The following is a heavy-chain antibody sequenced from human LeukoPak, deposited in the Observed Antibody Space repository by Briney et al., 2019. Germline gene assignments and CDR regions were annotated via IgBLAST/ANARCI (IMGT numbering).Heavy chain of an antibody. CDR2: IKQDGSER. D-gene: IGHD6-19*01. CDR1: GFTFSSHW. Sequence: GGSLRLSCAASGFTFSSHWMTWVRQAPGKGLEWVANIKQDGSERYYVDSLKGRFTISRDNAKNSLYLEMNSLRVEDTAVYYCAREVAGFDYWGQGTLVTVSS. V-gene: IGHV3-7*03. CDR3: AREVAGFDY. J-gene: IGHJ4*02.